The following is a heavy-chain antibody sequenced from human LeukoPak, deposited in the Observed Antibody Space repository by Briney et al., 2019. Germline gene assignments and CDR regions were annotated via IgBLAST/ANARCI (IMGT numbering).Heavy chain of an antibody. J-gene: IGHJ4*02. CDR2: IYYSGST. CDR3: ARHPTKSYPYYFDY. CDR1: GGSIGSSGYY. Sequence: SETLSLTCTVPGGSIGSSGYYWGWIRQPPGKGLEWIGSIYYSGSTYFNPSLKSRVTISVDTSKNQFSLKLSSVTAADTAVYYCARHPTKSYPYYFDYWGQGTPVTVSS. D-gene: IGHD3-16*01. V-gene: IGHV4-39*01.